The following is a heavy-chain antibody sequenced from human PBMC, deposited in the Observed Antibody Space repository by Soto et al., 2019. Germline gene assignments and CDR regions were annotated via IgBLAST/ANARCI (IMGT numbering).Heavy chain of an antibody. D-gene: IGHD3-22*01. CDR1: GYTFTGYH. J-gene: IGHJ3*01. CDR3: ARGRRFYDSGSYDLANDAFDV. V-gene: IGHV1-2*02. Sequence: ASVKVSCKASGYTFTGYHMHWVRQAPGQGLEWMGWINPNSGGTNYAQKFQGRVTMTRDTSISTAYMEVSRLRSDDTAVYYCARGRRFYDSGSYDLANDAFDVSGQATMLTV. CDR2: INPNSGGT.